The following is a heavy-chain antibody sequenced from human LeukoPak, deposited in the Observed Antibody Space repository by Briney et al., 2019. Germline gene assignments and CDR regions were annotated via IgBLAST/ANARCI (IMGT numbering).Heavy chain of an antibody. V-gene: IGHV1-69*05. D-gene: IGHD2-15*01. CDR3: ARASPYFYCSGGSCYFHP. Sequence: SVKVSCKACRGTYSRYVISGVRQAPGQGLEGMGGIIPIFGTANYAQKFQGRVTITTDESTSTPYMELSSLRSMATTVYHCARASPYFYCSGGSCYFHPWGQGTLVTVSS. CDR2: IIPIFGTA. CDR1: RGTYSRYV. J-gene: IGHJ5*02.